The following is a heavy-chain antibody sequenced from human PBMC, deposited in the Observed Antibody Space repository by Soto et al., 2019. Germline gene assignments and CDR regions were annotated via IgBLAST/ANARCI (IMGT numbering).Heavy chain of an antibody. CDR2: IKQDGSEK. CDR3: ARDRSASYDFWSGDDY. J-gene: IGHJ4*02. D-gene: IGHD3-3*01. Sequence: EVQLVESGGALVQPGGSLTLSCAASGFTFSSYWMSWVRQAPGKGLEWVANIKQDGSEKYYVDSVKGRFTISRDNAKNSLYLQMNRLRAEDTAVYYCARDRSASYDFWSGDDYWGQGTLVTVSS. CDR1: GFTFSSYW. V-gene: IGHV3-7*03.